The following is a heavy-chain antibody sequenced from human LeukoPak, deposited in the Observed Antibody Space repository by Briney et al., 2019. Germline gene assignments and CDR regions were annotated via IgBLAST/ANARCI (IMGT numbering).Heavy chain of an antibody. CDR1: GYTFTSYY. D-gene: IGHD3-3*01. Sequence: ASVKVSCKASGYTFTSYYMHWVRQAPGQGLEWMGIINPSGGSTSYAQKFQGRVTMTRDTSTSTVYMEVRSLRSEDTAVYYCARVTANFWSGYSSHFDYWGQGTLVTVSS. CDR2: INPSGGST. J-gene: IGHJ4*02. V-gene: IGHV1-46*01. CDR3: ARVTANFWSGYSSHFDY.